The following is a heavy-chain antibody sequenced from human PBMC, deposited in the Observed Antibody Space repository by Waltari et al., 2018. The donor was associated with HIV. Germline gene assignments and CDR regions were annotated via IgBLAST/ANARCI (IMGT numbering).Heavy chain of an antibody. CDR3: ARDRRQYIIAEVVGQASFDI. J-gene: IGHJ3*02. CDR2: SNPNNGGT. CDR1: GYTFSGYY. D-gene: IGHD2-15*01. Sequence: QVLLVQSGAEVKKAGASVKVSCKASGYTFSGYYIYWVRQAPGQGLEWVGWSNPNNGGTKYAQKFQGRVTLTRDTAISTAHMEVRGLRSDDTAVYYCARDRRQYIIAEVVGQASFDIWGQGTKVTVSS. V-gene: IGHV1-2*02.